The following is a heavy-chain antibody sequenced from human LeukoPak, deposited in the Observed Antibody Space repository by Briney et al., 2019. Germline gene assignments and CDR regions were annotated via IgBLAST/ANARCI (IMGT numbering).Heavy chain of an antibody. J-gene: IGHJ4*02. Sequence: GGSLRLSCAASGFTFSSYSMNWVRQAPGKGLEWVSSISSSSSYIYYADSVKGRFTISKDNSKNTLYLQMNSLRPEDTAVYYCARDVNLKQLADWGQGTLVTVSS. CDR3: ARDVNLKQLAD. V-gene: IGHV3-21*01. D-gene: IGHD1-1*01. CDR1: GFTFSSYS. CDR2: ISSSSSYI.